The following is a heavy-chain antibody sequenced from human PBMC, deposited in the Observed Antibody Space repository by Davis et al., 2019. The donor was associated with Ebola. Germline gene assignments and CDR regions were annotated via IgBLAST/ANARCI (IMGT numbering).Heavy chain of an antibody. Sequence: GESLKISCAASGFTFSSYDMHWVRQATGKGLEWVSAIGTAGDTYYPGSVKGRFTISRENAKNSLYLQMNSLRAGDTAVYYCARGVGAGGVYYFDYWGQGTLVTVSS. D-gene: IGHD1-26*01. J-gene: IGHJ4*02. V-gene: IGHV3-13*01. CDR3: ARGVGAGGVYYFDY. CDR2: IGTAGDT. CDR1: GFTFSSYD.